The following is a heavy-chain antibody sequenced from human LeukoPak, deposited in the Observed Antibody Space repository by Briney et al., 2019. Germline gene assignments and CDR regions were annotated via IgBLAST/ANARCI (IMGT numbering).Heavy chain of an antibody. CDR1: GGSISSSSYY. V-gene: IGHV4-39*01. D-gene: IGHD3-22*01. CDR3: ARGVTMIVVVIHDWYFDL. CDR2: IYYSRST. J-gene: IGHJ2*01. Sequence: SETLSLTCTVSGGSISSSSYYWGWIRQPPGKGQEWIGSIYYSRSTYYNPSLKSRVTISVDTSRNQFSLKLSSLTAADTAVYYCARGVTMIVVVIHDWYFDLWGRGTLVTVSS.